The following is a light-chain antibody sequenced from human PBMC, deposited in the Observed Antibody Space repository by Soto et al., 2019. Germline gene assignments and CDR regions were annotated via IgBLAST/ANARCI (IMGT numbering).Light chain of an antibody. V-gene: IGLV2-14*03. CDR1: SSDIGAYNF. Sequence: QSALTQPASVSGSPGQSITISCTGTSSDIGAYNFVSWYQQHPGKAPKLLIYDVSFRPSGLSDRFSGSKSGSTASLTISGLQSEDEADYYFSSYAASSAVVFGGGTKLTVL. CDR2: DVS. J-gene: IGLJ2*01. CDR3: SSYAASSAVV.